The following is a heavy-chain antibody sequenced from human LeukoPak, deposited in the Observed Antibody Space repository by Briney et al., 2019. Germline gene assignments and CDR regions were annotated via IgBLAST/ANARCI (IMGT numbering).Heavy chain of an antibody. V-gene: IGHV1-18*01. D-gene: IGHD2-2*02. J-gene: IGHJ6*02. CDR3: ASGEYQLLYLGYYYYGMDV. Sequence: ASVKVSCKASGYTFTSYGISWVRQAPGQGLEWMGWINAYNGNTNYAQKLQGRVTMTTDTSTSTAYMELRSLRSDDTAVYYCASGEYQLLYLGYYYYGMDVWGQGTTVTVSS. CDR2: INAYNGNT. CDR1: GYTFTSYG.